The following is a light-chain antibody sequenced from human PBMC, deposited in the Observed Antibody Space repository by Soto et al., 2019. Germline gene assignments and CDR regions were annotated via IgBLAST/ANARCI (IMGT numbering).Light chain of an antibody. CDR1: QSVSSN. J-gene: IGKJ1*01. CDR2: GAS. Sequence: EIVMTQSPATLSVSPGERATLYCRASQSVSSNLAWYQQKPGQAPRLLIYGASTRATGIPARFSGSGSGTEFTLTISSLQSEDFAVYYCQQYNNWPGTFGQGTKVEI. CDR3: QQYNNWPGT. V-gene: IGKV3-15*01.